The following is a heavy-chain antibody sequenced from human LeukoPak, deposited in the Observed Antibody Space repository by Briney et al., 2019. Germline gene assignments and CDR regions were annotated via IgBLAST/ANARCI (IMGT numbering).Heavy chain of an antibody. J-gene: IGHJ4*02. CDR3: ARALRWCSGGSCYRYYFDY. V-gene: IGHV1-8*01. CDR2: RNPNSGNT. Sequence: GASVNVSCKSSVYTFTSYDINWVRQATGQGLEWMGWRNPNSGNTGYAQKFQGRVSMTRNPSISTAYMELSSLRSEDTAVYYCARALRWCSGGSCYRYYFDYWGQGTLVTVSS. CDR1: VYTFTSYD. D-gene: IGHD2-15*01.